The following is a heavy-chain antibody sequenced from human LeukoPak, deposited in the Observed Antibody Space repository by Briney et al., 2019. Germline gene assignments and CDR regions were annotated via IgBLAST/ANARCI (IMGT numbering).Heavy chain of an antibody. CDR3: AKDMGGGGDCLDY. D-gene: IGHD2-21*02. Sequence: GGPLRLSCAASGFTFDDYAMHWVRQAPGNGLEWVSLISGDGGSTYYADSVKGRFTISRDNSKNSLYLQMNSLRTEDTALYYCAKDMGGGGDCLDYWGQGTLVTVSS. CDR1: GFTFDDYA. J-gene: IGHJ4*02. V-gene: IGHV3-43*02. CDR2: ISGDGGST.